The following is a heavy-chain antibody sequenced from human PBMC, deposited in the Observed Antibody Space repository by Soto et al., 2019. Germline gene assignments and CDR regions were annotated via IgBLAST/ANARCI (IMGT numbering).Heavy chain of an antibody. CDR1: GFTFSSYA. CDR2: ISGSGGST. D-gene: IGHD6-19*01. J-gene: IGHJ1*01. Sequence: GGSLRLSCAASGFTFSSYAMSWVRQAPGKGLEWVSAISGSGGSTYYADSVKGRFTISRDNSKNTLYLQMNSLRAEDTAVYYYAKGYSSGPFQHWGQGTLVTVSS. V-gene: IGHV3-23*01. CDR3: AKGYSSGPFQH.